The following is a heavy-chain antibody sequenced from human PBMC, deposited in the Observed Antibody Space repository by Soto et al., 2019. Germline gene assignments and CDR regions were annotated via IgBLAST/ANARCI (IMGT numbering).Heavy chain of an antibody. D-gene: IGHD3-22*01. CDR3: ARDGGIRGYYDFDY. Sequence: PSETLSLTCTVSGGSISSYNWSWVRQPPGKGLEWIGYIYYSGSTNYNPSLKSRVTISVDTSKNQFSLKLSSVTAADTAVYYCARDGGIRGYYDFDYWGQGTLVTVSS. CDR2: IYYSGST. CDR1: GGSISSYN. V-gene: IGHV4-59*01. J-gene: IGHJ4*02.